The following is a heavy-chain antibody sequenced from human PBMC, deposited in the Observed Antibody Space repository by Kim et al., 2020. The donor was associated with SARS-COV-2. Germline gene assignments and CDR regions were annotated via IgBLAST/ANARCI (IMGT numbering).Heavy chain of an antibody. CDR2: IYYSGST. J-gene: IGHJ6*02. CDR1: GGSISSYY. CDR3: ARDGRGNYEYYYGMDV. D-gene: IGHD3-22*01. V-gene: IGHV4-59*13. Sequence: SETLSLTCTVSGGSISSYYWSWIRQPPGKGLEWIGYIYYSGSTNYNPSLKSRVTISVDTSKNQFSLKLSSVTAADTAVYYCARDGRGNYEYYYGMDVWGQGTTVTVSS.